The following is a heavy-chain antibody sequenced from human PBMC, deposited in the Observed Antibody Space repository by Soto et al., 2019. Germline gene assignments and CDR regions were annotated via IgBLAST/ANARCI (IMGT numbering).Heavy chain of an antibody. CDR1: GGSISSYY. CDR3: ARAGSYYDSSGYSYYYYGMDV. D-gene: IGHD3-22*01. V-gene: IGHV4-59*01. Sequence: SETLSLTCTVSGGSISSYYWSWIRQPPGKGLEWIGYIYYSGSTNYNPSLKSRVTISVDTSKNQFSLKLSSVTAADTAVYYCARAGSYYDSSGYSYYYYGMDVWGQGTTVTVSS. J-gene: IGHJ6*02. CDR2: IYYSGST.